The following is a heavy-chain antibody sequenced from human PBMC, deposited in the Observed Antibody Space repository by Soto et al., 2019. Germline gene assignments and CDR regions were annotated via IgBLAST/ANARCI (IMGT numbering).Heavy chain of an antibody. V-gene: IGHV1-69*01. Sequence: QVQLVQSGSEVKKPGSSLTVSCAASGGTFGSHTVTWVRQAPGQGHEWVGGIIPMSGARNNAQKFRGRVTITADESTNTAYLELNKLRFEDTAVYYCATRSGANGLGFDSWGQGTPVSVS. CDR3: ATRSGANGLGFDS. J-gene: IGHJ3*02. CDR2: IIPMSGAR. D-gene: IGHD3-3*01. CDR1: GGTFGSHT.